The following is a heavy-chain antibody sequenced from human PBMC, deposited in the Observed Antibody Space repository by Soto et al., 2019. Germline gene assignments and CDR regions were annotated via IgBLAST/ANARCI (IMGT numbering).Heavy chain of an antibody. V-gene: IGHV3-23*01. CDR3: AHPRGYGVFDAYDI. Sequence: GGSLRLSCAASGFTFSTYAMSWVRQALGKGLEWVSALSASGGSTYYADYVKGRFTISRDNSMNALYLQMNSLRIEDTAVYYCAHPRGYGVFDAYDIWGQGTMVTVSS. J-gene: IGHJ3*02. CDR2: LSASGGST. CDR1: GFTFSTYA. D-gene: IGHD4-17*01.